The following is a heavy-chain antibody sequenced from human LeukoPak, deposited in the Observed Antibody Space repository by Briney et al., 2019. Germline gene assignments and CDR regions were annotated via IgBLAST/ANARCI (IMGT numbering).Heavy chain of an antibody. CDR2: IRSRAYGGTT. D-gene: IGHD2-8*02. V-gene: IGHV3-49*04. CDR1: GFTFGNYA. CDR3: AKEGDTGSFSRWFDP. Sequence: PGGSLRLSCTTSGFTFGNYAMSWVRQAPGKGLEWVGFIRSRAYGGTTKYAASLKDRFTISRDDSKSIVFLQMNSLEIEDTAIYYCAKEGDTGSFSRWFDPWGQGTLVTVSS. J-gene: IGHJ5*02.